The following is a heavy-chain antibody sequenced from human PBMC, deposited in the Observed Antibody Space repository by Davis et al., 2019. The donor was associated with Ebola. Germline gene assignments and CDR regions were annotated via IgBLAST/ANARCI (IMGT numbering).Heavy chain of an antibody. D-gene: IGHD3-10*01. CDR3: ARGGGAIGQYYFDY. CDR2: IIPIFVTA. J-gene: IGHJ4*02. Sequence: AASVKVSCKASGGTFSSYAISWVRQAPGQGLEWMGGIIPIFVTANYAQKFQGRVTITADESTSTAYMELSSLRSEDTAVYYCARGGGAIGQYYFDYWGQGTLVTVSS. V-gene: IGHV1-69*13. CDR1: GGTFSSYA.